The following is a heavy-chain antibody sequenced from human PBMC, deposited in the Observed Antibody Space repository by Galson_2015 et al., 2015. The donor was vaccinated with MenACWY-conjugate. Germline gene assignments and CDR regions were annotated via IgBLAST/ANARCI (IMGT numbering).Heavy chain of an antibody. CDR2: IWSDGNSK. V-gene: IGHV3-33*01. CDR1: GFTFSSYG. J-gene: IGHJ4*02. D-gene: IGHD3-16*02. Sequence: SLRLSCAASGFTFSSYGMNWVRQAPGKGLEWVTVIWSDGNSKYYVDSVKGRFTISRDNSKNTLYLQMNSLRAEDTAVYYCATEFSRGLVSPGGNCWGQGTLVTVS. CDR3: ATEFSRGLVSPGGNC.